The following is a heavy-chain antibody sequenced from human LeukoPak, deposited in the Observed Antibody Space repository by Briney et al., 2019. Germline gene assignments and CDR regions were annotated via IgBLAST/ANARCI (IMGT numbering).Heavy chain of an antibody. J-gene: IGHJ6*03. CDR2: ISSSSSYI. CDR3: ARKARIAAAGTDYYYYYMDV. CDR1: GFTFSSYS. Sequence: GGSLRLSCAASGFTFSSYSMNWVRQAPGKGLEWVSSISSSSSYIYYADSVKGRFTISRDNAKNSLYLQVNSLRAEDTAVYYCARKARIAAAGTDYYYYYMDVWGKGTTVTVSS. D-gene: IGHD6-13*01. V-gene: IGHV3-21*01.